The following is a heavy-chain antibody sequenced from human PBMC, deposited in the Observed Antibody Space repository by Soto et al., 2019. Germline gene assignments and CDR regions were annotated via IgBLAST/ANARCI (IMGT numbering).Heavy chain of an antibody. V-gene: IGHV4-59*08. CDR3: ARHMSNYSIRARYYYYMDV. D-gene: IGHD4-4*01. CDR2: IYYSGST. Sequence: PSETLSLTCAVYGGSFSGYYWSWIRQPPGKGLEWIGYIYYSGSTNYNPSLKSRVTISVDTSKNQFSLKLSSVTAADTAVYYCARHMSNYSIRARYYYYMDVWGKGTTVTVSS. CDR1: GGSFSGYY. J-gene: IGHJ6*03.